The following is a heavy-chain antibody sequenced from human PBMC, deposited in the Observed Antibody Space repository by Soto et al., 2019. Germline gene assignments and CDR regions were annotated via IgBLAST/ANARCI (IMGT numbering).Heavy chain of an antibody. J-gene: IGHJ6*02. V-gene: IGHV1-2*04. Sequence: SVKVSCTVSGYAFTGYYMHWVRQAPVQGLEWMGWINPNSGGTNYAQKFQGWVTMTRDTSISTAYMELSRLRSDDTAVYYCARVRSVAEAEFDGMDVWGQGTTVTVSS. CDR1: GYAFTGYY. D-gene: IGHD6-19*01. CDR3: ARVRSVAEAEFDGMDV. CDR2: INPNSGGT.